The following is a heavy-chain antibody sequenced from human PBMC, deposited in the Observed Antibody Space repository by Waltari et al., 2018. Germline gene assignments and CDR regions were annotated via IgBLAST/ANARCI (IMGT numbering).Heavy chain of an antibody. CDR2: MNPSNGNT. CDR1: GYIFTSLN. V-gene: IGHV1-8*01. CDR3: VSGYSHDRDGAFGV. J-gene: IGHJ3*01. Sequence: QVQLVQSGAEVNKPGASVKVSCKASGYIFTSLNINWFRQATGQGLEWRGWMNPSNGNTGYAQKFQGRVTLTRDISKNTAYMELSTLRLEDTAVYYCVSGYSHDRDGAFGVWGQGTVVTVSS. D-gene: IGHD5-12*01.